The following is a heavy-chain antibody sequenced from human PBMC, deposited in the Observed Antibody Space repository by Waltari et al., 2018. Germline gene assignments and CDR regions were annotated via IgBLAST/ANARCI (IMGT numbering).Heavy chain of an antibody. Sequence: QVQLVESGGGVVQPGRSMRLSCAASGFTFRSYGTHWCSSAPCKGLEWVAVISYDGSNKYYADYVKGRFTISRDNSKNTLYLQMNSLRAEDTAVYYCANLDYYYDSSGYQAGYWGQGTLVTVSS. CDR2: ISYDGSNK. D-gene: IGHD3-22*01. CDR3: ANLDYYYDSSGYQAGY. J-gene: IGHJ4*02. V-gene: IGHV3-30*18. CDR1: GFTFRSYG.